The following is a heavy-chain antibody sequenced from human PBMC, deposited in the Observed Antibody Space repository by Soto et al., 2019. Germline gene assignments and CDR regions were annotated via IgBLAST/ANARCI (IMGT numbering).Heavy chain of an antibody. CDR2: ISGSGGST. CDR3: AKTRGEIRRDAFDI. D-gene: IGHD1-1*01. V-gene: IGHV3-23*01. J-gene: IGHJ3*02. Sequence: GGSLRLSCTASGFPFSHYWMTWVRQAPGKGLEWVSAISGSGGSTYYADSVKGRFTISRDNSKNTLYLQMNSLRAEDTAVYYCAKTRGEIRRDAFDIWGQGTMVTVSS. CDR1: GFPFSHYW.